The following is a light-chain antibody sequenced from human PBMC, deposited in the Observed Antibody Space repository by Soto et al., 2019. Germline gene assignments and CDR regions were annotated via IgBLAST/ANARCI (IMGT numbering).Light chain of an antibody. V-gene: IGKV1-27*01. Sequence: DIQMTQSPSSLSAPVGDRVTITCRASQSISNYLAWYQQKPGKVPRLLTYAASNLLSRVPSRFSGSGSGTDFTHTISSLQPEDVAAYYCQKYYSASRSFGGGTKVEIK. CDR2: AAS. CDR3: QKYYSASRS. J-gene: IGKJ4*01. CDR1: QSISNY.